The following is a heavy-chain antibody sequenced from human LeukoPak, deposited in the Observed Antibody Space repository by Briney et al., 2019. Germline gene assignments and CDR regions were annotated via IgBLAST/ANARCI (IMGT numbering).Heavy chain of an antibody. CDR3: ARADYGGVLNYYYYMDV. Sequence: SVKVSCKASGGTLSSYAISWVRQAPGQGLEWMGGIIPIFGTANYAQKFQGRVTITTDESTSTAYMELSSLRSEDTAVYYCARADYGGVLNYYYYMDVWGKGTTVTVSS. CDR1: GGTLSSYA. J-gene: IGHJ6*03. V-gene: IGHV1-69*05. D-gene: IGHD4-23*01. CDR2: IIPIFGTA.